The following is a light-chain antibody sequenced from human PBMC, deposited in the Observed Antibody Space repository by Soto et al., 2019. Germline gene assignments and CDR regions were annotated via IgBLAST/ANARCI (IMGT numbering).Light chain of an antibody. Sequence: DIVMRQSPATLSVSPGEGATFSCRASQSINTKIAWYQLKPGQAPRLLIYDAPIRATGIPARFSGSGSGTEFSLTINSLQSEDFGVYFCQQYDQWWTFGQGAKVDIK. CDR1: QSINTK. CDR2: DAP. J-gene: IGKJ1*01. V-gene: IGKV3-15*01. CDR3: QQYDQWWT.